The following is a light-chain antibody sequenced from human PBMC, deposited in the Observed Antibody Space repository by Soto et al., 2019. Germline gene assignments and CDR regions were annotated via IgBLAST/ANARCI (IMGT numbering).Light chain of an antibody. V-gene: IGKV1-5*03. CDR1: PTISSW. J-gene: IGKJ1*01. CDR2: KVS. Sequence: DIQMTQSPSPLSGSVGARVTITCRASPTISSWLAWYQQKPGKAPKLLIYKVSTLKSGVPSRFSGSGSGTDFTLTISSLQPDDFATYYCQHYNSYSEAFGQGTKVELK. CDR3: QHYNSYSEA.